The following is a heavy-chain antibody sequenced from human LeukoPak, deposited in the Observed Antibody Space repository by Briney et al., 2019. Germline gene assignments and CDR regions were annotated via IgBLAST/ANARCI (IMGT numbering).Heavy chain of an antibody. CDR3: ARERSTTDY. D-gene: IGHD2-2*01. V-gene: IGHV3-9*01. CDR2: ISWNSGSI. Sequence: TGGSLRLSCSASGFTFDDYAMHWVRQTPGKGLEWVSGISWNSGSIGYADSVKGRLTISRDNAKNSLYLQMNSLRAEDTAVYYCARERSTTDYWGQGTLVTVSS. CDR1: GFTFDDYA. J-gene: IGHJ4*02.